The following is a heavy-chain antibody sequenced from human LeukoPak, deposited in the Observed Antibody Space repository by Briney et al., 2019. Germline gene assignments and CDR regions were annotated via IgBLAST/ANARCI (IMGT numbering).Heavy chain of an antibody. J-gene: IGHJ5*02. Sequence: GGSLRLSCEASGFTFSNYGMNWVRQAPGKGLEWVSYVRPNDGTTHYADSVKGRFTISRDNAKNSLSLQMTSLRADDTAVYYCVRGQTSLDNWFDPWGQGTLVIVSS. CDR2: VRPNDGTT. CDR1: GFTFSNYG. V-gene: IGHV3-48*01. CDR3: VRGQTSLDNWFDP.